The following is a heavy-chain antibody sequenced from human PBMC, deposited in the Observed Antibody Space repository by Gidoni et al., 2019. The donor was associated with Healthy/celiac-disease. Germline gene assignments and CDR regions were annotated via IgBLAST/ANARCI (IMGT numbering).Heavy chain of an antibody. Sequence: QLQLQESGPGLVKPSETLSLPCTVSGGSIISSSYYWGWIRQPPGKGLEWIGSIYYSGSTYYNPSLKSRVTISVDTSKNQFSLKLSSVTAADTAVYYCARYYDYVWGSYRVRYFDLWGRGTLVTVSS. CDR2: IYYSGST. J-gene: IGHJ2*01. CDR1: GGSIISSSYY. D-gene: IGHD3-16*02. CDR3: ARYYDYVWGSYRVRYFDL. V-gene: IGHV4-39*01.